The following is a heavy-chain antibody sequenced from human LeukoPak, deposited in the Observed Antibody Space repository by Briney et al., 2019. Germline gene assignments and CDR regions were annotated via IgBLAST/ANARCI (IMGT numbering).Heavy chain of an antibody. Sequence: ASVKVSCKASGYTFTVYYMHWVRQAPGQGLEWMGWINPNSGGTNYAQNFQGRVTMTRDTSISTAYMELSRLRSDDTAVYYCARDGNWGSLRGALDIWGQGTMVTVSS. CDR3: ARDGNWGSLRGALDI. CDR1: GYTFTVYY. D-gene: IGHD7-27*01. J-gene: IGHJ3*02. V-gene: IGHV1-2*02. CDR2: INPNSGGT.